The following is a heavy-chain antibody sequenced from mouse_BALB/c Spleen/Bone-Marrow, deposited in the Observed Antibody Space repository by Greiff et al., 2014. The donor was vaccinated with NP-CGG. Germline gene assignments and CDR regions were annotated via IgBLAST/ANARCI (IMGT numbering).Heavy chain of an antibody. CDR2: IHYSGST. D-gene: IGHD1-1*01. Sequence: EVQLQQSEPDLVKPSQSLSLTCTVTGYSITSGYSWHWIRQFPGNKLEWMGYIHYSGSTNYNPSLKSRISITRDTSKNQFFLQLNSVTTEDTATYYCARRGLDYYGSSYWYFDVWGAGTTVTVSS. V-gene: IGHV3-1*02. CDR3: ARRGLDYYGSSYWYFDV. CDR1: GYSITSGYS. J-gene: IGHJ1*01.